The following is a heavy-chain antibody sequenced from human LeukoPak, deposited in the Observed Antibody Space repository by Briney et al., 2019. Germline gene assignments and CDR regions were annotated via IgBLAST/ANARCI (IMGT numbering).Heavy chain of an antibody. CDR2: IRSKVNSYAA. V-gene: IGHV3-73*01. Sequence: PGGSLRLSCAASGFTFSGSAMHWVRQASGKGLEWVGRIRSKVNSYAAAYAASVEGRFTISRDDSKNTAYLQMNSLNTEDTAVYYCTSSRGDYYYYGMDVLGQGTTVTVSS. J-gene: IGHJ6*02. D-gene: IGHD3-10*01. CDR1: GFTFSGSA. CDR3: TSSRGDYYYYGMDV.